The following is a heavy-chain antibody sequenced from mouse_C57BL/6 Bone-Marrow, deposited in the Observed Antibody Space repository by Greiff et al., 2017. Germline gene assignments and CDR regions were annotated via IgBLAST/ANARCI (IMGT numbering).Heavy chain of an antibody. D-gene: IGHD1-1*01. CDR1: GYTFTDYN. CDR3: ARGYYGSSPHWYFDV. CDR2: INPNNGGT. Sequence: VHVKQSGPELVKPGASVKMSCKASGYTFTDYNMHWVKQSHGKSLEWIGYINPNNGGTSYNQKFKGKATLTVNKSSSTAYMELRSLTSEDSAVYYCARGYYGSSPHWYFDVWGTGTTVTVSS. V-gene: IGHV1-22*01. J-gene: IGHJ1*03.